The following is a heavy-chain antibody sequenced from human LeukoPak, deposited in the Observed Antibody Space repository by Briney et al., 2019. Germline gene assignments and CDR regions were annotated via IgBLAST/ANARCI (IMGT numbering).Heavy chain of an antibody. Sequence: GSLRLSCAASGFTFSNYWITWVRQAPGKGLEWVTNIKQDGSEKYYVDSVKGRFTISRDNAKNSLYLQMNSLRAEDTAVYYCARDTVQLERRFDAFDIWGQGTMVTVSS. D-gene: IGHD1-1*01. CDR3: ARDTVQLERRFDAFDI. CDR2: IKQDGSEK. CDR1: GFTFSNYW. V-gene: IGHV3-7*01. J-gene: IGHJ3*02.